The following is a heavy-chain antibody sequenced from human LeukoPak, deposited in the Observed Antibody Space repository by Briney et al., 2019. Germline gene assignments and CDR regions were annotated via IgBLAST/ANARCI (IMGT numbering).Heavy chain of an antibody. V-gene: IGHV3-23*01. D-gene: IGHD2-2*01. CDR2: ISNNGGYT. CDR1: GFTFSSSA. CDR3: AKDFGGVVPAALLDY. Sequence: GGSLRLSCAASGFTFSSSAMSWVRQAPGKGLEWVSAISNNGGYTYYADSVQGRFTISRDNSKSTLCLQMNSLRAEDTAVYYCAKDFGGVVPAALLDYWGQGTLVTVSS. J-gene: IGHJ4*02.